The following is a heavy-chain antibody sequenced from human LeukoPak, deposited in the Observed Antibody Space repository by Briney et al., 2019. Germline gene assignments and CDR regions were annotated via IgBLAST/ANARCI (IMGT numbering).Heavy chain of an antibody. CDR2: IYYSGST. CDR1: GGSISSSGYY. V-gene: IGHV4-61*08. D-gene: IGHD6-13*01. J-gene: IGHJ4*02. CDR3: ARAAAAGNPLFDY. Sequence: PSETLSLTCTVSGGSISSSGYYWTWIRQLPGKGLEWIGYIYYSGSTNYNPSLKSRVTISVDTSKNQFSLKLSSVTAADTAVYYCARAAAAGNPLFDYWGQGTLVTVSS.